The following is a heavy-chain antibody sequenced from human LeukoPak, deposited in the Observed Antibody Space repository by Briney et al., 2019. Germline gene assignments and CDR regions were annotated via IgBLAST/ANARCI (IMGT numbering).Heavy chain of an antibody. CDR1: GFTFDNYA. V-gene: IGHV3-9*01. CDR3: ARSLGSYYYYYMDV. D-gene: IGHD3-16*01. CDR2: ISWNSGSI. J-gene: IGHJ6*03. Sequence: GGSLRLSCATSGFTFDNYAMHWVRQAPRKGLEWVSGISWNSGSIGYADSVKGRFTISRDNAKNSLYLQMNSLRAEDTAVYYCARSLGSYYYYYMDVWGKGTTVTVSS.